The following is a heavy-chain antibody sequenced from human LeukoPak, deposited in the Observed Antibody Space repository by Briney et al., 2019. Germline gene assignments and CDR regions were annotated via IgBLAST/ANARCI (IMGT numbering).Heavy chain of an antibody. CDR1: GGSISSGGYY. CDR3: ANTAYYDFWSGRPGYFDY. D-gene: IGHD3-3*01. CDR2: IYHSGST. V-gene: IGHV4-30-2*01. Sequence: SSETLSLTCTVSGGSISSGGYYWSWIRQPPGKGLEWIGYIYHSGSTYYNPSLKTRVTMSVDTSKNQFSLKLSSVTAADTAVYYCANTAYYDFWSGRPGYFDYWGQGALVTVSS. J-gene: IGHJ4*02.